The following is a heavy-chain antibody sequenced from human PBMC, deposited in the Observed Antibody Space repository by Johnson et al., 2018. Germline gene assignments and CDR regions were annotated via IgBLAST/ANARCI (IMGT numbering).Heavy chain of an antibody. CDR1: GFTFSSYG. CDR2: IWYDGGNK. CDR3: ARDKGYCSSSSCHSQRLYYGVDV. Sequence: QVQLVESGGGVVQPGRSLRLSCAASGFTFSSYGMQWVRQAPGKGLEWVAVIWYDGGNKYYADSVKGRFIISRDNSKNTVYLKMNSLSAEDTAVYYCARDKGYCSSSSCHSQRLYYGVDVWGQGTTVIVSS. D-gene: IGHD2-15*01. V-gene: IGHV3-33*01. J-gene: IGHJ6*02.